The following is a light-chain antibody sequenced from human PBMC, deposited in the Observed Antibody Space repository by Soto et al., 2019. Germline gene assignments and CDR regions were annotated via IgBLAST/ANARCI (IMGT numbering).Light chain of an antibody. V-gene: IGLV2-8*01. CDR2: EVN. CDR3: SSYAGSSNV. CDR1: GSDVGGYNY. J-gene: IGLJ1*01. Sequence: QSALTQPPSASGSPGQSVAISCTGTGSDVGGYNYVSWYQQHPGKAPKLMIYEVNKRPSGVPDRFSGSKSGNTASLTVSGLQAEDEADYYCSSYAGSSNVFGTGTKVTLL.